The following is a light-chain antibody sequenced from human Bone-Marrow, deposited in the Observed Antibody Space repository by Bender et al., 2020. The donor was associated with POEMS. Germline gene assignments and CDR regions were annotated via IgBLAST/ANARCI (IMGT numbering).Light chain of an antibody. CDR1: SSDVGPYNL. Sequence: QSALTQPASVSGSPGQSITISCTGTSSDVGPYNLFSWYQQHPDKAPKVIIYEDTKRPSEVPDRFSGSRSGTSASLAISGLQSEDEADYYCAVWDDSLNGWVFGGGTKLTVL. J-gene: IGLJ3*02. CDR3: AVWDDSLNGWV. V-gene: IGLV2-14*02. CDR2: EDT.